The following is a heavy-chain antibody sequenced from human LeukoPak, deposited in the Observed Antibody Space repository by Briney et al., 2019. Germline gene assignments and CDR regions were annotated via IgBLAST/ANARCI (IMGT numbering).Heavy chain of an antibody. CDR1: GFTFSSYA. Sequence: QPGGSLRLSCAASGFTFSSYAMHWVRQGPGKGLEWVAVISYDGGNKHYADSVKGRFTISRDKSNNTPYLQMNSLRAEDTAVYYCARDPTGYSSGWYWYDYYYGMDVWGQGTAVTVSS. CDR3: ARDPTGYSSGWYWYDYYYGMDV. V-gene: IGHV3-30*04. J-gene: IGHJ6*02. CDR2: ISYDGGNK. D-gene: IGHD6-19*01.